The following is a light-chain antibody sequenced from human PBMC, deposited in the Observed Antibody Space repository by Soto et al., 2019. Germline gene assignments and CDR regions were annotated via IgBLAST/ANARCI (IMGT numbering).Light chain of an antibody. Sequence: DIQMTQSPSTLSASVGDRVTITCRGSQSISSWLAWYQPKPGKAPKLLMYDASSLESVVPSRFSGSGSGTEYTLTIRRRQHDDFATYYCQQYNSYSTVTFVGGTKVEIK. V-gene: IGKV1-5*01. J-gene: IGKJ4*01. CDR2: DAS. CDR1: QSISSW. CDR3: QQYNSYSTVT.